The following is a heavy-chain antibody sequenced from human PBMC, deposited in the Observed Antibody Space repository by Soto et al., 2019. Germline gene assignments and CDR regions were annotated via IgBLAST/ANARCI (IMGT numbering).Heavy chain of an antibody. CDR3: AKGPLMAPSYFDY. D-gene: IGHD2-8*01. CDR2: INGSGGST. Sequence: EVQLLESGGGLVQPGGSLRLSCAASGFTFSSYAMSWVRQAPGKGLEWVSAINGSGGSTYYADSVKGRFTISRDNSKNTLYLQMNSLRAEDTAVYYCAKGPLMAPSYFDYWGQGTLVTVSS. CDR1: GFTFSSYA. J-gene: IGHJ4*02. V-gene: IGHV3-23*01.